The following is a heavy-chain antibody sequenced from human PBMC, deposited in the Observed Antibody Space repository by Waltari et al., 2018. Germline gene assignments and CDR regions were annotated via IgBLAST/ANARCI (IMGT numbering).Heavy chain of an antibody. CDR1: GGSISSGGYS. J-gene: IGHJ5*02. D-gene: IGHD2-2*01. V-gene: IGHV4-30-2*01. CDR2: IYHSGST. CDR3: ARDRLGGSTSFGLHWFDP. Sequence: QLQLQESGSGLVKPSQTLSLTCAVSGGSISSGGYSWSWIRQPPGKGLEWIGYIYHSGSTYYNPSLKSRVTISVDRSKNQFSLKLSSVTAADTAVYYCARDRLGGSTSFGLHWFDPWGQGTLVTVSS.